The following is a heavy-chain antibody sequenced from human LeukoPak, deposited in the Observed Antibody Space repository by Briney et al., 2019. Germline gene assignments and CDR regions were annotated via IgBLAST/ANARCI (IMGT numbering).Heavy chain of an antibody. Sequence: PGRSLRLSCAASGFTFDDYAMHWVRQAPGKGLEWVSGISWNSGSIGCADSVKGRFTISRDNAKNSLYLQMNSLRAEDTAVYYCARANSSSWYAFDYWGQGTLVTVSS. CDR1: GFTFDDYA. CDR3: ARANSSSWYAFDY. D-gene: IGHD6-13*01. V-gene: IGHV3-9*01. J-gene: IGHJ4*02. CDR2: ISWNSGSI.